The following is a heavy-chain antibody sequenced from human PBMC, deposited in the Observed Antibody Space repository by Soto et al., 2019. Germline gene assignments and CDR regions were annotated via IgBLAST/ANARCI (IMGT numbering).Heavy chain of an antibody. Sequence: SETLSLTCTVSGGSISSSSYYWGWIRQPPGRGLEWIGSIYYSGSTYYNPSLKSRVTISVDTSKNQFSLKLSSVTAADTAVYYCARQSCSSTSCYFLYYYYGMDVWGQGTTVTVSS. J-gene: IGHJ6*02. CDR1: GGSISSSSYY. V-gene: IGHV4-39*01. D-gene: IGHD2-2*01. CDR3: ARQSCSSTSCYFLYYYYGMDV. CDR2: IYYSGST.